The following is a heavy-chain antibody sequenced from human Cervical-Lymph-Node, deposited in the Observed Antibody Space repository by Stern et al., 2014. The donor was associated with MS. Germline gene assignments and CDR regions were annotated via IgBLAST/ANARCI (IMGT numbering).Heavy chain of an antibody. V-gene: IGHV3-11*01. J-gene: IGHJ6*02. CDR2: ISYSGSDI. D-gene: IGHD2-2*01. Sequence: VQLVESGGGLVKPGGSLRLSCAASGFTFSDYYITWIRQAPGKGLEWVSYISYSGSDISYADSVQGRFTISMDNAKDSLYLTMNSLRADDTAVYYCAAGYWRSASCHYGMDVWGQGTTVTVS. CDR1: GFTFSDYY. CDR3: AAGYWRSASCHYGMDV.